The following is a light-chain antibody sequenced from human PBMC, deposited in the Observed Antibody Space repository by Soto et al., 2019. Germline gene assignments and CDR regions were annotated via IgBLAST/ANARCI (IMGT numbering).Light chain of an antibody. V-gene: IGKV3-20*01. CDR2: GAS. J-gene: IGKJ1*01. CDR1: QRVSSGY. CDR3: QQYYSYPPT. Sequence: EIVLTQSPGTLSLSPGERATLSCRASQRVSSGYLAWYQQKPGQAPRLLIYGASARATGVPARFSGSGSGTEFTLTISSLQSEDFATYYCQQYYSYPPTFGQGTKVDIK.